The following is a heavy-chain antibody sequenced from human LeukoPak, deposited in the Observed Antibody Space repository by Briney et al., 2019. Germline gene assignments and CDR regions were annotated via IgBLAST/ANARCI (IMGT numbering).Heavy chain of an antibody. D-gene: IGHD3-22*01. CDR2: IWYDGSNK. J-gene: IGHJ4*02. Sequence: GGSLRLSCTASGFTFSDYGMHWVRQPPGKGLEWVAIIWYDGSNKTYEDSVKGRFTISRDNSKNTLYLQMNSLRAEDTAVYYCARGVDYYENSGTIDYWGQGALVTVSS. CDR1: GFTFSDYG. CDR3: ARGVDYYENSGTIDY. V-gene: IGHV3-33*01.